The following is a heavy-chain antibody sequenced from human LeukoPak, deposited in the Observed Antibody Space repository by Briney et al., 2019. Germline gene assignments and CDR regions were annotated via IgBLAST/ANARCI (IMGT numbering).Heavy chain of an antibody. CDR3: ARRRGIRGVTYWFDP. CDR1: GYTFASYE. CDR2: MNPNSGDT. V-gene: IGHV1-8*01. D-gene: IGHD3-10*01. Sequence: ASEKVSCKASGYTFASYEINWVRQATGQGLEWVGWMNPNSGDTGYGQNFQGRVTMTRNTSISTAYMELSSLRSEDTALYYCARRRGIRGVTYWFDPWGQGTLVTVSS. J-gene: IGHJ5*02.